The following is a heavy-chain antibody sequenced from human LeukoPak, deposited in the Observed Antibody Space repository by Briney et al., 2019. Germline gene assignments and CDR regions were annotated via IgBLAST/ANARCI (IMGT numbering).Heavy chain of an antibody. CDR3: ARGTVTAPDY. V-gene: IGHV3-53*01. CDR2: IYSGGNT. D-gene: IGHD2-21*02. CDR1: GFSVSNTY. J-gene: IGHJ4*02. Sequence: PGGSLRHSCAASGFSVSNTYMSWVRQAPGKGLEWVSIIYSGGNTYYADSVKGRFTISRDNSKNTLYLQMNRLRPEDTAVYYCARGTVTAPDYWGQGTLVTVSS.